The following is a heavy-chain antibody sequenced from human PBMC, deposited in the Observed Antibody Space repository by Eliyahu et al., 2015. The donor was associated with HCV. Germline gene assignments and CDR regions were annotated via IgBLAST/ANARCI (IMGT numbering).Heavy chain of an antibody. CDR3: AKGFGGTDAFDI. V-gene: IGHV3-30*02. J-gene: IGHJ3*02. Sequence: QVQFVESGGGVVQPGESLRLSCAASGLPFSAYAMHWVRQAPGKGLEWLTFIQNDGSNKFYADSVKGRFXISRDNSRDTVYLQINSLRAEDTAIYYCAKGFGGTDAFDIWGQGTMVTVSS. CDR2: IQNDGSNK. D-gene: IGHD1-1*01. CDR1: GLPFSAYA.